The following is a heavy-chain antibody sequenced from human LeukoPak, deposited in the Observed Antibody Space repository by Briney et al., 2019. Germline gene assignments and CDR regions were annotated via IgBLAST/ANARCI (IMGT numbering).Heavy chain of an antibody. D-gene: IGHD3-22*01. J-gene: IGHJ4*02. Sequence: PSETLSLTCAVYGGSFSGYYWSWIRQPPGKGLEWIGEISHSGSTNYNPSLKSRVTISVDTSKNQFSLKLSSVTAADPAVYYCAGASRDSSCYPLDYWGQGTLVTVSS. CDR1: GGSFSGYY. CDR2: ISHSGST. CDR3: AGASRDSSCYPLDY. V-gene: IGHV4-34*01.